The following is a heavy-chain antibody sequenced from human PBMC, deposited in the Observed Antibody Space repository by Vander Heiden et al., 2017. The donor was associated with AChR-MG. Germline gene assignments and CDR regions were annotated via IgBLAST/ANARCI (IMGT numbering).Heavy chain of an antibody. CDR1: GGSISSSSYY. D-gene: IGHD4-17*01. CDR3: ARCRTVTTEFDY. Sequence: QLQLQESGPGLVKPSETLSPTCTVSGGSISSSSYYWGWIRQPPGKGLEWIGSIYYSGSTYYNPSLKSRVTISVDTSKNQFSLKLSSLTAADTAVYYCARCRTVTTEFDYWGQGTLVTVSS. V-gene: IGHV4-39*01. CDR2: IYYSGST. J-gene: IGHJ4*02.